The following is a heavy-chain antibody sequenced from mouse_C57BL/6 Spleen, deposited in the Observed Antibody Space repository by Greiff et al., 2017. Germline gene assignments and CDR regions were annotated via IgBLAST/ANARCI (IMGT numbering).Heavy chain of an antibody. CDR1: GYTFTSYW. Sequence: QVQLKQPGAELVKPGASVKMSCKASGYTFTSYWITWVKQRPGQGLEWIGDIYPGSGSTNYNEKFKGKATLTVDTSSSTAYMQLSSLTSEDSAVYYCASQPRAGAMEYWGKGASVTVST. CDR2: IYPGSGST. V-gene: IGHV1-55*01. CDR3: ASQPRAGAMEY. J-gene: IGHJ4*01.